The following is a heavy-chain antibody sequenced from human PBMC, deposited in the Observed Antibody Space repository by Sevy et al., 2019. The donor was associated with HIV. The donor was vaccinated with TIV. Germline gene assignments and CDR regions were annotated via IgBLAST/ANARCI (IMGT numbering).Heavy chain of an antibody. CDR3: TKDLMEATMGFDH. Sequence: ASVKVSCKASGGTFSTYAFNWVRQAPGQGLEWVGGIIPILGTTNYAQKFPGRVSIIADESTGTAYMTLSRLTSEDTAVYYCTKDLMEATMGFDHWGQGALVTVSS. D-gene: IGHD2-8*01. CDR1: GGTFSTYA. CDR2: IIPILGTT. J-gene: IGHJ4*02. V-gene: IGHV1-69*13.